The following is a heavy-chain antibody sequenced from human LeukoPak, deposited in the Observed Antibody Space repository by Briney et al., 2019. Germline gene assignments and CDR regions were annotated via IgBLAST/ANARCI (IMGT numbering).Heavy chain of an antibody. D-gene: IGHD3-10*01. Sequence: SETLSLTCTVSGGSISSYYWSWIRQPPGKGLEWIGYIYYSGSTNYNPSLKSRVTISVDTSKNQFSLKLSSVPAADTAVYYCARQHYGSGSYYVDYWGQGTLVTVSS. V-gene: IGHV4-59*08. CDR3: ARQHYGSGSYYVDY. J-gene: IGHJ4*02. CDR1: GGSISSYY. CDR2: IYYSGST.